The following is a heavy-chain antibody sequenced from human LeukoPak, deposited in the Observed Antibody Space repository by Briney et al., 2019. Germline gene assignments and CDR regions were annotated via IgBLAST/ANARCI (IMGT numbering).Heavy chain of an antibody. CDR1: GFSLSTSGMG. V-gene: IGHV2-5*01. CDR3: AHAYYDFWSGYYPFPYYFDY. CDR2: IYWNDDK. J-gene: IGHJ4*02. Sequence: SGPTLVNPTQTLTLTCTFSGFSLSTSGMGVGWIRQPPGKALEWLTLIYWNDDKRYSPSLKSRLTITKDTSKNQVVLTMTNMDPVDTATYYCAHAYYDFWSGYYPFPYYFDYWGQGTLVTVSS. D-gene: IGHD3-3*01.